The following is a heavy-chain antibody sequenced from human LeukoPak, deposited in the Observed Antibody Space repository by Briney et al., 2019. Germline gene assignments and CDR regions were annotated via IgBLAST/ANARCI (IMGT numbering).Heavy chain of an antibody. J-gene: IGHJ5*02. D-gene: IGHD6-19*01. Sequence: SETLSLTCTVSGGSISSYYWSWIRQPAGKGLEWIGRIYSTGSTKYNPSLKSRVTMSVDTSKNQFSLKLSSVTAADTAVYYCARAGGIAVPYWFDPWGQGILVTVSS. CDR2: IYSTGST. V-gene: IGHV4-4*07. CDR3: ARAGGIAVPYWFDP. CDR1: GGSISSYY.